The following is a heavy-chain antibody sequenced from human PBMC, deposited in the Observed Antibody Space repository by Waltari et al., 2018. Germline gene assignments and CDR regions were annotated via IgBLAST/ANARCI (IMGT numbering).Heavy chain of an antibody. CDR2: IGGSTGST. CDR3: AKSGRSPWAFDI. CDR1: GFTFSSYG. Sequence: EVQLVESGGGLVQPGGSLRLSCTASGFTFSSYGMTWVRQAPGKGLEWGSAIGGSTGSTNYADSVVGRFTISRDNSKNTLYLQMNSLRAEDTALYYCAKSGRSPWAFDIWGQGTMVTVSS. J-gene: IGHJ3*02. V-gene: IGHV3-23*04. D-gene: IGHD3-10*01.